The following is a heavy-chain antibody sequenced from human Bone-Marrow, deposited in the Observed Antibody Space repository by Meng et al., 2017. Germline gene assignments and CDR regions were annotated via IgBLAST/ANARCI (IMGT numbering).Heavy chain of an antibody. Sequence: SETLSLTCPVSGGSISSYYWSWIRQPPGMGLELIGFIYNSGSTNYNPSLKSRVTISVDTSKNQFSLNLSSVTAADTAVYYCARQQGWSPFGYWGQGTLVTVSS. D-gene: IGHD2-15*01. CDR2: IYNSGST. V-gene: IGHV4-59*01. CDR3: ARQQGWSPFGY. J-gene: IGHJ4*02. CDR1: GGSISSYY.